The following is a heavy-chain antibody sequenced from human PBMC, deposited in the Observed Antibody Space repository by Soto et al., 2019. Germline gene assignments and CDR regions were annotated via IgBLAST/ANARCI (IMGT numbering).Heavy chain of an antibody. CDR2: LSPIFGTA. J-gene: IGHJ3*02. CDR3: AGEGRRWIRQPEAFDI. V-gene: IGHV1-69*01. D-gene: IGHD1-1*01. CDR1: GGTFSSYA. Sequence: QVQLVQSGAEVKKPGSSVKVSCKASGGTFSSYAIRWVRQAPGQGLEWMGGLSPIFGTANYAQKFQGIVTLTAEESTSTTYMELSSLRSEDTAVYYGAGEGRRWIRQPEAFDICGQGTMVAVSS.